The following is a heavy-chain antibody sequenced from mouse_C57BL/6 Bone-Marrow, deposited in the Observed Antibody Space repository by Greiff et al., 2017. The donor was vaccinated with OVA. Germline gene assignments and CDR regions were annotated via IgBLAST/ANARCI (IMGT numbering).Heavy chain of an antibody. CDR2: IYPRSGNT. CDR1: GYTFTSYG. Sequence: QVQLKESGAELARPGASVKLSCKASGYTFTSYGISWVKQRTGQGLEWIGEIYPRSGNTYYNEKFKGKATLTADKSSSTAYMELRSLTSEDSAVYFCARPLLYYDYDERWYFDVWGTGTTVTVSS. V-gene: IGHV1-81*01. CDR3: ARPLLYYDYDERWYFDV. J-gene: IGHJ1*03. D-gene: IGHD2-4*01.